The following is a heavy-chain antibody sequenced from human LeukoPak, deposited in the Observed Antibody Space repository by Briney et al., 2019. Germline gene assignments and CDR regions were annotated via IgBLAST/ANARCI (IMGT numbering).Heavy chain of an antibody. J-gene: IGHJ6*02. CDR1: GFDVSRNY. D-gene: IGHD3-16*02. CDR3: ARVFGRYQEAMDV. V-gene: IGHV4-59*02. Sequence: GSLRLSCAASGFDVSRNYMNWVRQAPGKGLEWLGSTYRIPPLKSRVTISVDTSRNQFSLRLSSVTAADTAVYFCARVFGRYQEAMDVWGQGTTVTVSS. CDR2: T.